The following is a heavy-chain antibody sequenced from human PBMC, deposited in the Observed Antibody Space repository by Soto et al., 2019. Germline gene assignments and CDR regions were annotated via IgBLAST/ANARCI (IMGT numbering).Heavy chain of an antibody. Sequence: KASETLSLTCTVSGGSMSPYFWSWIRQSPGKGLEWIGYIYYSGTTNYNPSFKSRVTTLLDTSKNQFSLKLVSLTAADTAFYYCARGRGGTYDAFDIWGPGALVTVSS. J-gene: IGHJ3*02. D-gene: IGHD1-26*01. CDR2: IYYSGTT. CDR1: GGSMSPYF. V-gene: IGHV4-59*01. CDR3: ARGRGGTYDAFDI.